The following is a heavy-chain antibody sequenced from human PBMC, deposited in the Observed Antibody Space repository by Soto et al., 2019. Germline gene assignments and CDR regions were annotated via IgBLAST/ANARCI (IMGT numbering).Heavy chain of an antibody. J-gene: IGHJ4*02. Sequence: GGSLRLSCTASGFTFTSFGMTWVRQAPGKGLEWVSVIVGDGGRTVYADSVKGRFTTSRDNSKNTLYLQMNSLRAEDTAVYYCAKGYYGVDNWGQGTLVTVSS. V-gene: IGHV3-23*01. CDR1: GFTFTSFG. D-gene: IGHD4-17*01. CDR3: AKGYYGVDN. CDR2: IVGDGGRT.